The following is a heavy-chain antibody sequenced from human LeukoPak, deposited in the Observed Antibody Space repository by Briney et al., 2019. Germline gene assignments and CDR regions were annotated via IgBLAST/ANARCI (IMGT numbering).Heavy chain of an antibody. Sequence: PGGSLRLSCAASGFTFSYYSMNWVRQAPGKGLEWVAVIWYDGSNKYYADSVKGRFTISRDNSKNTLYLQMNSLRAEDTAVYYCAKGEYYDSSGYPPDYWGQGTLVTVSS. CDR2: IWYDGSNK. V-gene: IGHV3-33*06. CDR1: GFTFSYYS. J-gene: IGHJ4*02. CDR3: AKGEYYDSSGYPPDY. D-gene: IGHD3-22*01.